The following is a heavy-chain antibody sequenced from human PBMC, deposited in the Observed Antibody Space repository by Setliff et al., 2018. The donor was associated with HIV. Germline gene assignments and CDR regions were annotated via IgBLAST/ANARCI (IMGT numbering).Heavy chain of an antibody. J-gene: IGHJ3*02. D-gene: IGHD6-19*01. Sequence: PGGSLRLSCAASGFPFSNYAMSWVRQAPGKGLEWVSAISSGGGTYYADFVKGRFTISRDNSKNTLYLQMNSLRAEDTAVYYCARYALAVPGYHNAFDIWGQGTMVTVSS. V-gene: IGHV3-23*01. CDR3: ARYALAVPGYHNAFDI. CDR2: ISSGGGT. CDR1: GFPFSNYA.